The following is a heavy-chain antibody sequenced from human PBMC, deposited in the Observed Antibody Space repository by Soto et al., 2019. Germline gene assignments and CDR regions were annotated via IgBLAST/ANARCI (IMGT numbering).Heavy chain of an antibody. CDR1: GGSISSYY. V-gene: IGHV4-59*01. D-gene: IGHD2-8*01. Sequence: KTSETLSLTCTVSGGSISSYYWSWIRQPPGKGLEWIGYIYYSGSTNYNPSLKSRVTISVDTSKNQFSLKLSSVTAADTAVYYCARDIMVYAMGYYGMDVWGQGTTVTVSS. J-gene: IGHJ6*02. CDR2: IYYSGST. CDR3: ARDIMVYAMGYYGMDV.